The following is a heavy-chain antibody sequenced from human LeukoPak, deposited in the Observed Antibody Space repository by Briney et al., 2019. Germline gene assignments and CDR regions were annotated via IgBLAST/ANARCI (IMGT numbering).Heavy chain of an antibody. Sequence: PSETLSLTCAVYGGSFSGYYWSWIRQPPGKGLEWIGEINHSGSTNYNPSLKSRVTISVDTSKNQFSLKLSSVTAADTAVYYCARGSVFAISYWGQGTLVTVSS. D-gene: IGHD2-21*01. CDR2: INHSGST. CDR3: ARGSVFAISY. CDR1: GGSFSGYY. J-gene: IGHJ4*02. V-gene: IGHV4-34*01.